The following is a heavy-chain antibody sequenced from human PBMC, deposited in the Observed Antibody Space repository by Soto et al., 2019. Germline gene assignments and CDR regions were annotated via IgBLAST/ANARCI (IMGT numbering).Heavy chain of an antibody. J-gene: IGHJ6*02. D-gene: IGHD6-19*01. V-gene: IGHV3-30*18. CDR3: AKDGDSGWYFAGYYGMDV. CDR1: GFTFSSYG. Sequence: GGSLRLSCAASGFTFSSYGMHWVRQAPGKGLEWVAVISYDGSNKYYADSVKGRFTISRDNSKNTLYLQMNSLRAEDTAVYYCAKDGDSGWYFAGYYGMDVWGQGTTVTVSS. CDR2: ISYDGSNK.